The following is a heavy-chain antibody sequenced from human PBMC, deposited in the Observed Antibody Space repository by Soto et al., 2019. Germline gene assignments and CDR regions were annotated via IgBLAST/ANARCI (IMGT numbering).Heavy chain of an antibody. CDR3: ARGCGGDGSGPDVFDI. CDR2: ISYDGSNK. V-gene: IGHV3-30-3*01. J-gene: IGHJ3*02. CDR1: GFTFSSYA. D-gene: IGHD2-21*02. Sequence: GGSLRLSCAASGFTFSSYAMHWVRQAPGKGLEWVAVISYDGSNKYYADSVKGRFTISRDNSKNTLYLQMNSLRAEDTAVYYCARGCGGDGSGPDVFDIWGQGTMGTVSS.